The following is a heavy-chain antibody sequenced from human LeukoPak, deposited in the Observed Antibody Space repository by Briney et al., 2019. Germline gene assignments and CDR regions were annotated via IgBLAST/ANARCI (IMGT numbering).Heavy chain of an antibody. J-gene: IGHJ4*02. D-gene: IGHD6-13*01. CDR1: GGSISSYY. Sequence: PSETLSLTCTVSGGSISSYYWSWIRQPAGKGLEWIGRIYSRGSTNYNTSLKSRVTISVDTSKNQFSLKLSSVTAADTAVYYCARAGYSSSWYAQFPFSFDYWGQGTLVTVSS. CDR3: ARAGYSSSWYAQFPFSFDY. CDR2: IYSRGST. V-gene: IGHV4-4*07.